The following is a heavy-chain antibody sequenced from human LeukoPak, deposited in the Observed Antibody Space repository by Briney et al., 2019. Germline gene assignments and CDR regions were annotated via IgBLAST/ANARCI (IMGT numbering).Heavy chain of an antibody. J-gene: IGHJ3*02. D-gene: IGHD3-22*01. CDR2: IYTSGTT. V-gene: IGHV4-4*07. CDR1: GGSISNYY. Sequence: SETLSLTCTVSGGSISNYYWSWIRQPAGKGLEWIGRIYTSGTTHYNPSLKSRVTISVDTSKNQFSLKLSSVTAADTAVYFCARGPYSYDSSGAFDIWGQGTMVTVSS. CDR3: ARGPYSYDSSGAFDI.